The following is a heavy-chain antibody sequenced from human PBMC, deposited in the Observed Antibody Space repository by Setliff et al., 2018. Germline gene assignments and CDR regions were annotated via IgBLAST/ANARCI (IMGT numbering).Heavy chain of an antibody. CDR1: GYTFTGPY. Sequence: ASVKVSCKASGYTFTGPYMHWVRQAPGQGLEWMGWINPDTGYSKYAQKSQGRVTLTRDTSLTTAYMELRSLTSDDTAVYYCATQTAAYYFDYWGQGALVTVSS. J-gene: IGHJ4*02. D-gene: IGHD6-13*01. V-gene: IGHV1-2*02. CDR2: INPDTGYS. CDR3: ATQTAAYYFDY.